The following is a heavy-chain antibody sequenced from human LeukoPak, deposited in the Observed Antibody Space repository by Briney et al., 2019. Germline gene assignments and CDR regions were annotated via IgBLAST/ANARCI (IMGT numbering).Heavy chain of an antibody. CDR1: LYTFTGYY. Sequence: ASVKVSCKASLYTFTGYYMYWVRQAPGPGLEWMGWINPNSGGTNYAQKFQGRVTMTRDTSISTAYMELSRLRSDDTAVYYCARAHQVVVAATEKSRYNWFDPWGQGTLVTVSS. CDR2: INPNSGGT. CDR3: ARAHQVVVAATEKSRYNWFDP. D-gene: IGHD2-15*01. J-gene: IGHJ5*02. V-gene: IGHV1-2*02.